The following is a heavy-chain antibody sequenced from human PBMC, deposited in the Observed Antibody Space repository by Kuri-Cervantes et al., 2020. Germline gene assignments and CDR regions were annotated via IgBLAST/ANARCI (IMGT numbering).Heavy chain of an antibody. CDR2: ISSSSSTI. CDR3: ARARSQCQLLYCFDL. CDR1: GFTFSSYA. V-gene: IGHV3-48*02. D-gene: IGHD2-2*02. Sequence: GGSLRLSCVASGFTFSSYAMNWVRQAPGKGLEWVSYISSSSSTIYYADSVKGRFTISRDNAKNSLYLQMNSLRDEDTAVYYCARARSQCQLLYCFDLWGRGTLVTVSS. J-gene: IGHJ2*01.